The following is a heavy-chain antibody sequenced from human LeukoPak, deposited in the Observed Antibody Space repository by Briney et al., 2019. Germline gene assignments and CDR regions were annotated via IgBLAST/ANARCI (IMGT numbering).Heavy chain of an antibody. CDR1: GFTFSSYG. CDR3: ARGRYYFDS. Sequence: PGGSLRLSCAASGFTFSSYGMHWVRQAPGKGLVWVSRFNSDGITTSYADSVKGRFSISRDNAKNTLYLQMNSLRAEDTAVYYCARGRYYFDSWGQGILVTVSS. V-gene: IGHV3-74*01. CDR2: FNSDGITT. J-gene: IGHJ4*02. D-gene: IGHD1-14*01.